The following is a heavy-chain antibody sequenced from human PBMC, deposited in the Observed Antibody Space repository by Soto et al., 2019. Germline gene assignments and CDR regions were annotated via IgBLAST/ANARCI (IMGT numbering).Heavy chain of an antibody. D-gene: IGHD3-10*02. J-gene: IGHJ4*01. CDR3: WGADVQAF. CDR1: GFMFGSHG. CDR2: VSDEGSDK. V-gene: IGHV3-30*03. Sequence: PGGSLRLSCTASGFMFGSHGMHWVRQAPGKGLEWVAFVSDEGSDKFYADSVKGRVTVSRDNPRNTLYLQMDSLRVDDSAVYFCWGADVQAFWGQGTRVTVSS.